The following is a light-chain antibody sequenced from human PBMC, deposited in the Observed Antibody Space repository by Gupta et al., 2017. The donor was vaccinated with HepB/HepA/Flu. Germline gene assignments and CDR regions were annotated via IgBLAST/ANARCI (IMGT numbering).Light chain of an antibody. CDR1: QSVLYNSNNKNY. V-gene: IGKV4-1*01. J-gene: IGKJ1*01. Sequence: DIVMTQSPDSLAVSLGERATINCKSSQSVLYNSNNKNYLAWYQQKPGQPPKLLIYWASTRESGVPDRFSGSGSGTDFTLTISSLQAEDVAVYYCKQYYSTPRTFGQGTKVEIK. CDR3: KQYYSTPRT. CDR2: WAS.